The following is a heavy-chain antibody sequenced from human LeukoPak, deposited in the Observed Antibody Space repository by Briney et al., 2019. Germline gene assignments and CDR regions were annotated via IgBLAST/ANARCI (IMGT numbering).Heavy chain of an antibody. V-gene: IGHV4-59*12. CDR1: GGSISSYY. Sequence: SETLSLTCTVSGGSISSYYWSWIRQPPGKGLEWIGYIYYSGSTNYNPSLKSRVTISVDTSKNQFSLKLSSVTAEDTAVYYCVRGRIPMVVMGEFDYWGQGTLVTVSS. D-gene: IGHD3-10*01. CDR2: IYYSGST. J-gene: IGHJ4*02. CDR3: VRGRIPMVVMGEFDY.